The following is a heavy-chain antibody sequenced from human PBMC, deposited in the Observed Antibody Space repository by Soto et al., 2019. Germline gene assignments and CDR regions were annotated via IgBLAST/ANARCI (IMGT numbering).Heavy chain of an antibody. J-gene: IGHJ4*02. Sequence: GGSLRLSCAASGFTFSSYSMHWVRQAPGKGLEWVAVMSFDGINKFYADSVKGRFTISRDNSKNTLYLQMNSLRAEDTAVYYCARDSLLRGGLFDSWGQGTLVTVSS. V-gene: IGHV3-30-3*01. D-gene: IGHD3-10*01. CDR2: MSFDGINK. CDR1: GFTFSSYS. CDR3: ARDSLLRGGLFDS.